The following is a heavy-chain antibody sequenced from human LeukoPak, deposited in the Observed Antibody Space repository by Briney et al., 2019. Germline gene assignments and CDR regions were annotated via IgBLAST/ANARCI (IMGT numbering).Heavy chain of an antibody. CDR2: MRPNGHTI. CDR3: ASGMRVGPNI. J-gene: IGHJ4*02. Sequence: GGSLRLSCAASGFTLSDYSMSWIRQAPGKGLEWISYMRPNGHTIYYADSLKGRFTVSWDNARNSLYLQMNSLRAEDTAVYYCASGMRVGPNIWGQGTLVTVSS. CDR1: GFTLSDYS. D-gene: IGHD1-26*01. V-gene: IGHV3-11*04.